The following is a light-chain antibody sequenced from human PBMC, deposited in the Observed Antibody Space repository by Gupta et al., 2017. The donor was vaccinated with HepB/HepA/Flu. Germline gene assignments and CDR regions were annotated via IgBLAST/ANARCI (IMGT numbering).Light chain of an antibody. V-gene: IGKV3-20*01. J-gene: IGKJ2*01. Sequence: DIVLTQSPGTLSLSPGESATLSSRATQSVSSNNFAWYQQKPGQAPRLLIYGVSARATGSPDSFSGSGSATDFTLTISTVEPEDIAVYYCQKYGKSLFTLGQGNRLE. CDR3: QKYGKSLFT. CDR1: QSVSSNN. CDR2: GVS.